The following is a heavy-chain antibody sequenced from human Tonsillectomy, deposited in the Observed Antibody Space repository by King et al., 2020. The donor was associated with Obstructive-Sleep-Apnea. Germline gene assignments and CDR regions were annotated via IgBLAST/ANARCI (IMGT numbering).Heavy chain of an antibody. CDR3: AKDRGSGWEEYYFDY. V-gene: IGHV3-30*02. CDR1: GFTFSSYG. Sequence: VQLVQSGGGVVQPGGSLRLSCAASGFTFSSYGMHWVRQAPGKGLEWVAFIRYDGSNKYYADSVKGRFTISRDNSKNTLYLQMNSLRAEDTAVYYCAKDRGSGWEEYYFDYWGQGTLVTVSS. CDR2: IRYDGSNK. D-gene: IGHD6-19*01. J-gene: IGHJ4*02.